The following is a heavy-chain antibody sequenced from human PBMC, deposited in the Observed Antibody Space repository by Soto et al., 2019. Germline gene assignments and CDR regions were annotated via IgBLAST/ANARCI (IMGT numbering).Heavy chain of an antibody. V-gene: IGHV4-39*01. J-gene: IGHJ4*02. Sequence: PSETLSLTCTVSGGSISSNTHYWGWIRQSPGKGLEWIGSVYYNGNMYYNPSLKSRVTMSVDTSKNQFSLDLRSVTAADTAVYYCARRKGYDSSTYYFDYWGQGILVTFSS. CDR2: VYYNGNM. CDR3: ARRKGYDSSTYYFDY. D-gene: IGHD3-22*01. CDR1: GGSISSNTHY.